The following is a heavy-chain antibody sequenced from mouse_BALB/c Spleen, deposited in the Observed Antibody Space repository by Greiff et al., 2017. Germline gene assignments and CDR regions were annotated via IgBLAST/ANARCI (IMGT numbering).Heavy chain of an antibody. CDR1: GYTFTSYW. Sequence: QVQLQQSGAELAKPGASVKMSCKASGYTFTSYWMHWVKQRPGQGLEWIGYINPSTGYTEYNQKFKDKATLTADKSSSTAYMQLSSLTSEDSAVYYCARDGYYEAWFAYWGQGTLVTVSA. CDR2: INPSTGYT. V-gene: IGHV1-7*01. J-gene: IGHJ3*01. D-gene: IGHD2-3*01. CDR3: ARDGYYEAWFAY.